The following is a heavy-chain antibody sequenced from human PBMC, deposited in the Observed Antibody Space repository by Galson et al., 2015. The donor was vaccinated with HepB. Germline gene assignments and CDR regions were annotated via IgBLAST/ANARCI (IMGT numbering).Heavy chain of an antibody. CDR1: GYTFVRYG. J-gene: IGHJ4*02. Sequence: SVKVSCKAPGYTFVRYGISWVRQAPGQGLERMAWISADPGNTNYPPNFQGRVTMTTDTPTSTAYMELRSLRSDDTAVFYCARRGYDILTGYSGDFDYWGQGTLVTVSS. CDR3: ARRGYDILTGYSGDFDY. D-gene: IGHD3-9*01. CDR2: ISADPGNT. V-gene: IGHV1-18*04.